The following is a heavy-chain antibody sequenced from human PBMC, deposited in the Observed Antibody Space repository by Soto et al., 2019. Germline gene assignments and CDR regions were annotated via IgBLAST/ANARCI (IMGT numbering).Heavy chain of an antibody. J-gene: IGHJ6*02. D-gene: IGHD3-9*01. Sequence: EVQLVESGGGLVQPGGSLRLSCAASGFTLSSYDIHWVRQATGEGLAWVSGIGSGGDTHYADSVKGRCIISREDGKNSLYLQMNNLRVGDTAVYYCTRKTPPTGMEVWGQGATVTVSS. CDR2: IGSGGDT. CDR1: GFTLSSYD. V-gene: IGHV3-13*01. CDR3: TRKTPPTGMEV.